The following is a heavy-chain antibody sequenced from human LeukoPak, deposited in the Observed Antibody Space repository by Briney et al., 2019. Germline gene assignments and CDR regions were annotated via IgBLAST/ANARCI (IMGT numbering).Heavy chain of an antibody. CDR3: ARKTYLDY. CDR2: ISGSGGGT. Sequence: GGSLRLSCAASGLTLSGYAMSWVRQAPGKGLEWVSGISGSGGGTYYADSVKGRFTISRDNSKNTLYLQMNSLRVEDTAVYYCARKTYLDYWGQGTLVTVSS. D-gene: IGHD1-14*01. CDR1: GLTLSGYA. J-gene: IGHJ4*02. V-gene: IGHV3-23*01.